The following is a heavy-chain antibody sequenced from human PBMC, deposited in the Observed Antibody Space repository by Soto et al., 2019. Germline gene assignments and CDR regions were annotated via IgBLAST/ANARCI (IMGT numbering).Heavy chain of an antibody. CDR3: ATPGWVGYSYGYLHAFDI. J-gene: IGHJ3*02. Sequence: PGESLKISCKGSGYSFTSYWIGWVRQMPGKGLEWMGIIYPGDSDTRYSPSFQGQVTISADKSISTAYLQWSSLKASDTAMYYCATPGWVGYSYGYLHAFDIWGQGTMVTVSS. D-gene: IGHD5-18*01. CDR1: GYSFTSYW. CDR2: IYPGDSDT. V-gene: IGHV5-51*03.